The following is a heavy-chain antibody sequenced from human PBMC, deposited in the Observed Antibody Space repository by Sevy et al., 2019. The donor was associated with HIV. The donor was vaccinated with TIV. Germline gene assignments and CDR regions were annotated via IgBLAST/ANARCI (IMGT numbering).Heavy chain of an antibody. D-gene: IGHD6-13*01. CDR3: ARDSGYSINWYPAY. V-gene: IGHV3-30*03. J-gene: IGHJ4*02. Sequence: GGSLRLSCAASGFTFSSHGMHWVRQAPGKGLEWVAAISYDGSYKSYGDSVKGRFTISRDDSKNTLYLQMDSLRPEDTAVYYCARDSGYSINWYPAYWGQGTLVTVSS. CDR2: ISYDGSYK. CDR1: GFTFSSHG.